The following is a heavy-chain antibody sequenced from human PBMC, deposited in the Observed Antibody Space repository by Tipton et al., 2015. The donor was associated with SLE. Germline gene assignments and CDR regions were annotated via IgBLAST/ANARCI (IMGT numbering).Heavy chain of an antibody. V-gene: IGHV3-30*02. CDR3: ARAVLRYCSASSSLIDA. Sequence: SLRLSCAASGFVFYSYGMHWVRQAPGKGLEWLSFIHHGGVNAYYADSVKGRFTISRGNSKNTLYLQMNSLRAEDTAVYYCARAVLRYCSASSSLIDAWGHGPRSPSP. CDR2: IHHGGVNA. J-gene: IGHJ6*02. D-gene: IGHD2-15*01. CDR1: GFVFYSYG.